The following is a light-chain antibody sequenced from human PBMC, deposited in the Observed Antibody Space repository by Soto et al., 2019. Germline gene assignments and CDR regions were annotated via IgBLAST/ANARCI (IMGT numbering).Light chain of an antibody. Sequence: QSALTQPASVSGSSGPSITISRPGTNRDVGGYNYVSWYQQHPGKAPKLMIYEVSNRPSGVSNRFSGSKSGNTASLTISGLQAEDEADYYCSSYTSSSTLVFGGGTKLTVL. CDR2: EVS. V-gene: IGLV2-14*01. CDR1: NRDVGGYNY. CDR3: SSYTSSSTLV. J-gene: IGLJ2*01.